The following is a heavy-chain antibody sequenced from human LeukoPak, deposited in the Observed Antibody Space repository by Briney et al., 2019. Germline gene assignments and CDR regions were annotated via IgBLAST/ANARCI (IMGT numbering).Heavy chain of an antibody. Sequence: GGSLRLSCAASGFTFSSYSMNWVRQAPGKGLEWVSSISSSSSYIYYADSVKGRFTISRDNAKNSLYLQMKSLRAEDTAVYYCARSRGVGPGAYFDYWGQGTLVTVSS. CDR1: GFTFSSYS. V-gene: IGHV3-21*04. D-gene: IGHD1-26*01. CDR2: ISSSSSYI. CDR3: ARSRGVGPGAYFDY. J-gene: IGHJ4*02.